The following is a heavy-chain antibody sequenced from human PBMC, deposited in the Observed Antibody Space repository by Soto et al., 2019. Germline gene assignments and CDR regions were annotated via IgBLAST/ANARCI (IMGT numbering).Heavy chain of an antibody. D-gene: IGHD3-16*01. J-gene: IGHJ5*02. Sequence: SETLSLTCTVSGGSISTGGSIRSGGYSWSWIRQPPGKGLEWIGYIYHRGSTYYNPSRKSRVTMSVDTYKNQFSLKVTSVTAADTAIYFCARGFLARYYYDYIGSFPPDWFDPWGQGTLVTVSS. CDR3: ARGFLARYYYDYIGSFPPDWFDP. CDR2: IYHRGST. V-gene: IGHV4-30-2*01. CDR1: GGSISTGGSIRSGGYS.